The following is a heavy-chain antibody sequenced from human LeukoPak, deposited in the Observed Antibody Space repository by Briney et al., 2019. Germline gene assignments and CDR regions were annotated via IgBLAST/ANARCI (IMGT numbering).Heavy chain of an antibody. J-gene: IGHJ6*02. CDR1: GYTFTSYA. D-gene: IGHD3-10*01. CDR2: INAGNGNT. CDR3: ASGLPYYGSGSYPELYYYYGMDV. Sequence: ASVKVSCKASGYTFTSYAMHWVRQAPGQRLEWMGWINAGNGNTKYSQKFQGRVTITRDTSASTAYMELSSLRSEDTAVYYCASGLPYYGSGSYPELYYYYGMDVWGQGTTVTVSS. V-gene: IGHV1-3*01.